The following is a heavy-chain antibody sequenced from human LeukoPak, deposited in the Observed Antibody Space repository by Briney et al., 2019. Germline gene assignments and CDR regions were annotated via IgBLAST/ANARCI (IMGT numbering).Heavy chain of an antibody. CDR3: AKEYSNNWYYFDY. CDR2: ISYDGSNK. Sequence: PGGSLRLSRAASGFTFSSYGMHWVRQAPGKGLEWVAVISYDGSNKYYADSVKGRFTISRDNSKNTLYLQMNSLRAEDTAVYYCAKEYSNNWYYFDYWGQGTLVTVSS. CDR1: GFTFSSYG. D-gene: IGHD6-13*01. V-gene: IGHV3-30*18. J-gene: IGHJ4*02.